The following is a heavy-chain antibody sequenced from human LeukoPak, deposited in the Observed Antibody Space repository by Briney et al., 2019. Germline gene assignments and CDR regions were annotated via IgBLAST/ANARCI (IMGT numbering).Heavy chain of an antibody. V-gene: IGHV1-46*01. J-gene: IGHJ4*02. D-gene: IGHD3-22*01. CDR2: INPSGGST. CDR3: AREHHQENYYDSSAQVGAIYYFDY. Sequence: ASVKVSCKASGYTFTSYFIHWVRQAPGQGLEWMGIINPSGGSTSYAQKFQGRVTMTRDTSTSTVYMEVSSLRSEDTAVYYCAREHHQENYYDSSAQVGAIYYFDYWGQGTLVTVSS. CDR1: GYTFTSYF.